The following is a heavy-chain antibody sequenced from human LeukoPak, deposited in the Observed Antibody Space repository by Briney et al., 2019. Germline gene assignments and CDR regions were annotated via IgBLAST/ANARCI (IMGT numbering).Heavy chain of an antibody. D-gene: IGHD3-3*01. J-gene: IGHJ4*02. Sequence: GGSLRLSCAASGFTFSSYAMSWVRQAPGKGLEWVSAISGSGGSTYYADSVKGRFTISRDNSKNTLYLQMNSLRAEDTAVYYCATPPCDFWGGGGPDYWGQGTLVTVSS. V-gene: IGHV3-23*01. CDR1: GFTFSSYA. CDR2: ISGSGGST. CDR3: ATPPCDFWGGGGPDY.